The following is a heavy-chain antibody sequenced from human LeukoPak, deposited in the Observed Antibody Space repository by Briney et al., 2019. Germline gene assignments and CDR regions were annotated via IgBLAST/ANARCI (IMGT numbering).Heavy chain of an antibody. CDR1: GYTLTELS. J-gene: IGHJ4*02. D-gene: IGHD6-13*01. CDR3: ASVGPMYSSSWYSQFDY. Sequence: ASVKVSCKVSGYTLTELSMHWVRQAPGKGLEWMGGFDPEDGETIYAQKFQGRVTMTEDTSTDTAYMELSSLRSEDTAVYYCASVGPMYSSSWYSQFDYWGQGTLVTVSS. CDR2: FDPEDGET. V-gene: IGHV1-24*01.